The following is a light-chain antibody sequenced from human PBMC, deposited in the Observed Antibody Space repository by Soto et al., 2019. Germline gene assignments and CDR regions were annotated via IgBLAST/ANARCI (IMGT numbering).Light chain of an antibody. CDR1: QTISSW. J-gene: IGKJ1*01. Sequence: DIQMTPSPSTLSASVGDRVSITCRASQTISSWSAWYQQTPGKAPKLLIYKASTLKSGVPSRFSGSGSGTEFTLTISSLQPDDFATYYCQHYNSYSEAFGQGTKVDIK. CDR3: QHYNSYSEA. V-gene: IGKV1-5*03. CDR2: KAS.